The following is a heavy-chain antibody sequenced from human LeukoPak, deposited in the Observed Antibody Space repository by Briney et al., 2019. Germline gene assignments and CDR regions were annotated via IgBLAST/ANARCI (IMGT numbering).Heavy chain of an antibody. Sequence: ASVKVSCKASGYTFTSHGISWVRQAPGQGLEWMGWISAYNGNTNYAQKLQGRVTMTTDTSTSTAYMELRSLRSDDTAVYYCARLERQWLVEYYYYYMDVWGKGTTVTVSS. CDR2: ISAYNGNT. CDR1: GYTFTSHG. V-gene: IGHV1-18*01. D-gene: IGHD6-19*01. J-gene: IGHJ6*03. CDR3: ARLERQWLVEYYYYYMDV.